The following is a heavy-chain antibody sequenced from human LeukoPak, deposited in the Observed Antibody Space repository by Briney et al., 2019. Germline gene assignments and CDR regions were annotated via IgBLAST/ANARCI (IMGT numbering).Heavy chain of an antibody. V-gene: IGHV1-2*04. CDR1: GYSFTGYY. Sequence: GASVKVSCKASGYSFTGYYMHWVRQAPGQGLEWMGWINPNSGGTNYAQKFQGWVTMTRDTSISTAYMELSRLRSDDTAVYYCATRWLGGAFDIWGQGTMATVSS. J-gene: IGHJ3*02. CDR2: INPNSGGT. D-gene: IGHD6-19*01. CDR3: ATRWLGGAFDI.